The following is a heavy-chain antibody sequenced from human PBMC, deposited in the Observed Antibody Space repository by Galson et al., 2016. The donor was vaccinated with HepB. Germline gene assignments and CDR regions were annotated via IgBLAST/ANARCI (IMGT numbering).Heavy chain of an antibody. CDR2: ISGSGGST. D-gene: IGHD3-16*01. Sequence: SLRLSCAASGFTFSSYAMTWVRLAPGKGLEWVSAISGSGGSTYYVDSVKGRFTISRDNSKNTLYLQMNSLRAEDTAVYYCAKRGSFGFYSWFDPWGQGTLVTVSS. V-gene: IGHV3-23*01. J-gene: IGHJ5*02. CDR1: GFTFSSYA. CDR3: AKRGSFGFYSWFDP.